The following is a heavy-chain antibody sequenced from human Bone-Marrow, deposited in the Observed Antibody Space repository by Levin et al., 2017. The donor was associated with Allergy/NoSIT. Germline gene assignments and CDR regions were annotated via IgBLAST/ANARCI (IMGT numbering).Heavy chain of an antibody. CDR2: ISSSSSYT. CDR3: ARGGLNWFDP. CDR1: GFTFSDYY. V-gene: IGHV3-11*05. Sequence: PGESLKISCAASGFTFSDYYMSRIRQAPGKGLEWVSYISSSSSYTNYGDSVKGRFTISRDNAKKSLYLQMNSLRAEDMAVYYCARGGLNWFDPWGQGTLVTVSS. J-gene: IGHJ5*02.